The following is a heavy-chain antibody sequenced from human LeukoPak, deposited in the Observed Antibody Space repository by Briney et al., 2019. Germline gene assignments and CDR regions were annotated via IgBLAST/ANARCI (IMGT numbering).Heavy chain of an antibody. CDR2: INPNSSGT. CDR3: ARDLSRYSGHPNFSIRYYGMDV. CDR1: GSTFTGYF. V-gene: IGHV1-2*02. D-gene: IGHD5-12*01. J-gene: IGHJ6*02. Sequence: ASVKLSCKASGSTFTGYFMHWVRQAPGHGLEGRGWINPNSSGTSYEQKFQGRVTMTRDTAISTAYMELSRLRSDDRGVYYGARDLSRYSGHPNFSIRYYGMDVWGQGTTVTVSS.